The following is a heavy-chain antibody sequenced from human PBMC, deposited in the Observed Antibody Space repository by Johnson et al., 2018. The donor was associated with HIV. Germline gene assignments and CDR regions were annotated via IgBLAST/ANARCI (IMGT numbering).Heavy chain of an antibody. CDR3: AREEIVVVTAMDAFDI. CDR2: ISYDGSNK. D-gene: IGHD2-21*02. Sequence: QVQLVESGGGVVQPGRSLRLSCAASGFTFSSYGMHWVRQAPGKGLEWVAVISYDGSNKYYAYSVKGRFTISRDNSKNTLYLQMNSLRAEDTAVYYCAREEIVVVTAMDAFDIWGQGTMVTVSS. V-gene: IGHV3-30*19. CDR1: GFTFSSYG. J-gene: IGHJ3*02.